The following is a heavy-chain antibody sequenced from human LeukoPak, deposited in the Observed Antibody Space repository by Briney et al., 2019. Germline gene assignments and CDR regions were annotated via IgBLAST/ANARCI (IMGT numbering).Heavy chain of an antibody. CDR1: GYTSTSYD. D-gene: IGHD3-3*01. J-gene: IGHJ5*02. V-gene: IGHV1-8*01. CDR2: MNPNSGNT. Sequence: ASVKVSCKASGYTSTSYDINWVRQATGQGLEWMGWMNPNSGNTGYAQKFQGRVTMTRNTSISTAYMELSSLRSEDTAVYYCARGDYDFWSGYYSGSPWFDPWGQGTLVTVSS. CDR3: ARGDYDFWSGYYSGSPWFDP.